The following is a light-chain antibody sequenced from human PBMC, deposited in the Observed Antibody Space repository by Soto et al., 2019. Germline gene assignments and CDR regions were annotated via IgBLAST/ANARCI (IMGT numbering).Light chain of an antibody. J-gene: IGKJ1*01. CDR1: QSLRHSNGYNY. CDR2: LGS. CDR3: MQALQTPRT. V-gene: IGKV2-28*01. Sequence: SVMNQSTLSLPVTPGEPASISCRTSQSLRHSNGYNYLDWDLQNPGQSPQLLIYLGSNRASGAPDRFSGRGSGTDFTLKISRVEAEDVWVYYCMQALQTPRTFGQGTKVEI.